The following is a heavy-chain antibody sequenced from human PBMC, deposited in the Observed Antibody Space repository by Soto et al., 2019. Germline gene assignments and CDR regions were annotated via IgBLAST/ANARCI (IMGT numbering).Heavy chain of an antibody. J-gene: IGHJ6*02. CDR1: GDSINNYY. CDR2: YYYSGST. CDR3: ARGPYYYYYGMDV. Sequence: SETLSLTCTVSGDSINNYYWNWIRQPPGKGLEWIVYYYYSGSTNYNPSLKSRVTISVDRSKNQFSLKLSSVTAADTAVYYCARGPYYYYYGMDVWGQGTTVTVSS. V-gene: IGHV4-59*12.